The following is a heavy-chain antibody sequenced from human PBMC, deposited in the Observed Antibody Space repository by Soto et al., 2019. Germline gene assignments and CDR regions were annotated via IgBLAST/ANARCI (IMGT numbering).Heavy chain of an antibody. D-gene: IGHD2-15*01. V-gene: IGHV3-74*01. Sequence: GGSLRLSCEASGFAFTSYWMHWVRQAPGKGLVWVAGVKSDGTTATYADSVRGRFTISRDNAKNTLYLQMNSLSAEDTAVYYCASLLASTYSPRPFDFWGQGTQVTVSS. CDR1: GFAFTSYW. CDR2: VKSDGTTA. CDR3: ASLLASTYSPRPFDF. J-gene: IGHJ4*02.